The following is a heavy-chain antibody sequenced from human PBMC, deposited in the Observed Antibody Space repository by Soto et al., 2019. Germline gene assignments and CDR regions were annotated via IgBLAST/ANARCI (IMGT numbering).Heavy chain of an antibody. Sequence: QVQLVQSGAEVKKPGASVKVSCKASGYTFTSYGISWVRQAPGQELEWMGWISAYNGNTNYAQKLQGRVTMTTDTSTSTAYMELRSLRSDDTAVYYCARDPAPGFTVYMSYYYYYMDVWGKGTTVTVSS. CDR3: ARDPAPGFTVYMSYYYYYMDV. D-gene: IGHD2-8*01. CDR1: GYTFTSYG. V-gene: IGHV1-18*01. J-gene: IGHJ6*03. CDR2: ISAYNGNT.